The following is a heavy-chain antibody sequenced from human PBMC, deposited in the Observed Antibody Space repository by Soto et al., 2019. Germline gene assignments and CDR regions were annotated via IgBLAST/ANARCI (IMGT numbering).Heavy chain of an antibody. CDR2: IYYSGNT. J-gene: IGHJ4*02. CDR3: VKHLIRAYNYGVFDY. V-gene: IGHV4-59*08. Sequence: SETCSVADGSSSRYSGRWIRKKPGKGLEWIGYIYYSGNTNYNPSLKSRVSISVDTSKNQFSLNLSSVTAADTAVYYCVKHLIRAYNYGVFDYWGQGTLVTVS. CDR1: DGSSSRYS. D-gene: IGHD4-17*01.